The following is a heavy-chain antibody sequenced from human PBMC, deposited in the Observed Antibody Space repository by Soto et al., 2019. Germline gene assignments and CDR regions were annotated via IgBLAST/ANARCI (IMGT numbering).Heavy chain of an antibody. CDR1: GFTFSDYY. Sequence: RGSLILFCASPGFTFSDYYMSRIRQAPGKGLEWVSYISSSGSTIYYADSVKGRFTISRDNAKNSLYLQMNSLRAEDTAVYYCARTGGLRSSDYWGQGTLVTGSS. CDR2: ISSSGSTI. V-gene: IGHV3-11*01. J-gene: IGHJ4*02. D-gene: IGHD3-16*01. CDR3: ARTGGLRSSDY.